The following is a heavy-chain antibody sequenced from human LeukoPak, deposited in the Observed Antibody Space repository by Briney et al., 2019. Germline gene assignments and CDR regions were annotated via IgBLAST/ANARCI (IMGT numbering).Heavy chain of an antibody. D-gene: IGHD6-13*01. CDR1: GFTFSSYS. V-gene: IGHV3-21*01. Sequence: GGSLRLSCAASGFTFSSYSMNWVRQAPGKGLEWVSSISSSSYIYYADSVKGRFTISRDNAKNSPYLQMNSLRAEDTAVYYCARIAAAGNDYWGQGTLVTVSS. CDR2: ISSSSYI. CDR3: ARIAAAGNDY. J-gene: IGHJ4*02.